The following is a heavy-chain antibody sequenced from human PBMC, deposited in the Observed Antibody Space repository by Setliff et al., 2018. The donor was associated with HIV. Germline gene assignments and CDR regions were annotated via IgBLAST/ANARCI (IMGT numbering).Heavy chain of an antibody. CDR3: ARDPPGSGFHLDY. V-gene: IGHV3-74*01. J-gene: IGHJ4*02. CDR2: INTDGSNT. CDR1: GFTFSSSW. Sequence: GGSLRLSCAASGFTFSSSWMHWVRQALGKGLVWVSRINTDGSNTNYADSVKGRFTISRDNTKNTLYLQMNSLRAEDTAVYYCARDPPGSGFHLDYWGQGTLVTVSS. D-gene: IGHD5-12*01.